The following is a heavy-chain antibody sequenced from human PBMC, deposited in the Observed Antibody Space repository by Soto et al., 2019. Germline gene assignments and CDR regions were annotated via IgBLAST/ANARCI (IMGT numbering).Heavy chain of an antibody. V-gene: IGHV1-2*02. J-gene: IGHJ6*02. CDR2: INPNTGGT. D-gene: IGHD4-17*01. CDR1: GYTFTTYY. CDR3: ARWTTVVTPAYYYYGMDV. Sequence: ASVKVSCKASGYTFTTYYIHWVRQAPGQGPEWMGWINPNTGGTHYSQGFQGRVTMTRDTSISTAYMELSSLRSEDTAVYYCARWTTVVTPAYYYYGMDVWGQGTTVTVSS.